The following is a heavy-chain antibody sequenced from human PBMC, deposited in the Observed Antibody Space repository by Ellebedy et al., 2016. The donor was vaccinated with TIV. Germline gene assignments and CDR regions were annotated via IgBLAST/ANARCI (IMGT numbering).Heavy chain of an antibody. D-gene: IGHD6-19*01. J-gene: IGHJ5*02. Sequence: GESLKISCAASGFAFSSYAMSWVRQAPGKGLEWVSAISGSGARTYYRDSVEGRFIASRDNSQKTLYLEMNSLRAEDTAIYYCAKDGQWQPNKWFDLWGQGTQVTVSS. V-gene: IGHV3-23*01. CDR2: ISGSGART. CDR3: AKDGQWQPNKWFDL. CDR1: GFAFSSYA.